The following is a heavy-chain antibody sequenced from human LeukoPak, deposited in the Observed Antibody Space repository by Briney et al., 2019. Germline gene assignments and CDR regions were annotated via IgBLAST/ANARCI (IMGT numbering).Heavy chain of an antibody. J-gene: IGHJ4*02. CDR3: ARGDGYNLGFDY. CDR1: GGSFSGYY. CDR2: INHSGST. Sequence: SETLSLTCAVYGGSFSGYYWSWIRQPPGKGLEWIGEINHSGSTNYNPSLKSRVTISVDTSKNQFSLKLSSVAAADTAVYYCARGDGYNLGFDYWGQGTLVTVSS. V-gene: IGHV4-34*01. D-gene: IGHD5-24*01.